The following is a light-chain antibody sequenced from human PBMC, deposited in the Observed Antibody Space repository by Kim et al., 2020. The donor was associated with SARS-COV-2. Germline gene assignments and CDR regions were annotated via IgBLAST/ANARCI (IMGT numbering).Light chain of an antibody. CDR3: QQFHSSPWT. Sequence: TQSPSTLSASVGDRVTITCRASQSINRWLAWYQQRPGKAPKLLIYKASTLESGVPSKFSGSGSETDFTLTISSLQPDDFATYYCQQFHSSPWTFGQGTKVDIK. CDR2: KAS. J-gene: IGKJ1*01. V-gene: IGKV1-5*03. CDR1: QSINRW.